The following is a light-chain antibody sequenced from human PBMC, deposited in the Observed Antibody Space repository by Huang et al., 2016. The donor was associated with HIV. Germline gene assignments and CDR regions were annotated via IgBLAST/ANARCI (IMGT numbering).Light chain of an antibody. Sequence: EIVLTQSPATLSLSPGERATLSCKASQSVSSSLAWYQQKPGQAPRLLIYDTSNRATGIPARFGGSESGTDFTLTISSLEPEDFAVYYCQQRSNWPLFTFGPGTKVDIK. J-gene: IGKJ3*01. CDR3: QQRSNWPLFT. V-gene: IGKV3-11*01. CDR2: DTS. CDR1: QSVSSS.